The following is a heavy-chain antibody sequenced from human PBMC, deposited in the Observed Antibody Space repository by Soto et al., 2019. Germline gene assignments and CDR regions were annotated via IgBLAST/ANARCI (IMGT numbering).Heavy chain of an antibody. D-gene: IGHD6-19*01. CDR2: IKSKTDGGTT. J-gene: IGHJ4*02. CDR3: AKELHTSSGWSQVIY. Sequence: PGGSLRLSCAASGFTFSNAWMNWVRQAPGKGLEWVGRIKSKTDGGTTDYAAPVKGRFTISRDDSKNTLYLQMSSLKTEDTAVYYCAKELHTSSGWSQVIYWGQGTLVTVSS. V-gene: IGHV3-15*07. CDR1: GFTFSNAW.